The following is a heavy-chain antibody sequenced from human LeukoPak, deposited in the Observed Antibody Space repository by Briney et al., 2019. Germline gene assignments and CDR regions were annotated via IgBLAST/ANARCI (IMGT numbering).Heavy chain of an antibody. CDR2: IYTSGST. V-gene: IGHV4-61*02. D-gene: IGHD3-22*01. J-gene: IGHJ5*02. Sequence: PSQTLSLTCTVSGGSISSGSYYWSWIRQPAGKGLEWIGRIYTSGSTNYNPSLKSRVTISVDTSKNQFSLKLSSVTAADTAVYYCARATLGYYDSWFDPWGQGTLVTVSP. CDR1: GGSISSGSYY. CDR3: ARATLGYYDSWFDP.